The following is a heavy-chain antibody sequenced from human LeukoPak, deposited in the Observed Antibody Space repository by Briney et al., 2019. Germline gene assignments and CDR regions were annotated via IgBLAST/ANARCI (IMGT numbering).Heavy chain of an antibody. CDR2: IIPILGIA. D-gene: IGHD5-24*01. V-gene: IGHV1-69*04. CDR1: GGTFSSYA. J-gene: IGHJ3*02. Sequence: SSVKVSCKASGGTFSSYALSWLRPAPGQGLDWMGRIIPILGIANYAQKFQGRVTITADKSTSTAYMELSSLRSEDTAVYYCARSPYDGYPNVAFDIWGEGTMVTVSS. CDR3: ARSPYDGYPNVAFDI.